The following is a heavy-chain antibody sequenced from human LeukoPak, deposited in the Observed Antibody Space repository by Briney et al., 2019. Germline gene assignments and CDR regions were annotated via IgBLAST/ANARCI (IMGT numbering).Heavy chain of an antibody. V-gene: IGHV1-69*06. CDR1: GGTFSSYG. CDR2: IIPIFGTT. CDR3: ARDYYYDSSGYHPAEYFNH. J-gene: IGHJ1*01. Sequence: SVKVSCKASGGTFSSYGISWVRQAPGQGLDWMARIIPIFGTTNYAQKFQGRVTITADTSTSIAYMDLRSLRSEDTAVYYCARDYYYDSSGYHPAEYFNHWGQGTLVTVSS. D-gene: IGHD3-22*01.